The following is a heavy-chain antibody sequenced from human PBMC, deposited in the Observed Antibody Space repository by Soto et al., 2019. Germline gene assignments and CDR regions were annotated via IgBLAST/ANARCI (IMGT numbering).Heavy chain of an antibody. CDR3: ARRARYGSGGGWFDP. V-gene: IGHV4-59*01. J-gene: IGHJ5*02. Sequence: PSETLSLTCTVSGGSISSYYWSWIRQPPGKGLEWIGYIYYSGSTNYNPSLKSRVTISVDTSKNQFSLKLSSVTAADTAVYYCARRARYGSGGGWFDPWGQGTLVTVSS. CDR2: IYYSGST. D-gene: IGHD3-10*01. CDR1: GGSISSYY.